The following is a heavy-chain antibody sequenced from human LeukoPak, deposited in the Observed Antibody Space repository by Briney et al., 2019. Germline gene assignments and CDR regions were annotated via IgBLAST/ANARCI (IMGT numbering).Heavy chain of an antibody. CDR3: AEQVSDYDSSTYYYY. CDR1: GFTFSSYA. V-gene: IGHV3-23*01. Sequence: PGGSLRLSCAASGFTFSSYAMSWVRQAPGKGLEWVSDISGSGGTTYYADSVKGRFIISRDNSKNTLYLQMNSLRAEDTAVYYCAEQVSDYDSSTYYYYWGQGALVTVSS. D-gene: IGHD3-22*01. CDR2: ISGSGGTT. J-gene: IGHJ4*02.